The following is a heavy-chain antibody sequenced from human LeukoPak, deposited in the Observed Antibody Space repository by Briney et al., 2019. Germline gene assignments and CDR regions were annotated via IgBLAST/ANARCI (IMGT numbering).Heavy chain of an antibody. V-gene: IGHV4-30-4*01. CDR2: IYYSGST. CDR3: ARVPYGNYINY. D-gene: IGHD4-11*01. CDR1: GASITSGDYY. J-gene: IGHJ4*02. Sequence: KASETLSLTCTVSGASITSGDYYWSWIRQPPGKGLEWIGYIYYSGSTYYNPSLKSRVTISRDTSKNQVSLKVSSVTAADTAVYYCARVPYGNYINYWGRGTLVTVSS.